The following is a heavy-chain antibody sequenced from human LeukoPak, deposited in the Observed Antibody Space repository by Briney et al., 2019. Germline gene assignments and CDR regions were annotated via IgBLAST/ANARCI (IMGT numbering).Heavy chain of an antibody. CDR2: ISWNSGSI. J-gene: IGHJ6*02. V-gene: IGHV3-9*01. D-gene: IGHD3-16*01. Sequence: PGRSLRLSRAASGFTLDAYAIHWVRQAPGKGPEWVSGISWNSGSIGYADSVKGRFTISRDNAKDSLYMQMNSLRAEDTALYYCARDRGVFPRGMDVWGQGTTVTVSS. CDR3: ARDRGVFPRGMDV. CDR1: GFTLDAYA.